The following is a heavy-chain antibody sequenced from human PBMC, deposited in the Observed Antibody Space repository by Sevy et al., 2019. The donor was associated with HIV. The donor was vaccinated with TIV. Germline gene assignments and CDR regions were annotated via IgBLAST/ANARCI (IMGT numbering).Heavy chain of an antibody. CDR2: ISSSGSSI. CDR1: GFTFSSYD. D-gene: IGHD2-8*01. J-gene: IGHJ5*02. V-gene: IGHV3-48*03. CDR3: TRNGGAFDNGFDP. Sequence: GGSLRLSCTASGFTFSSYDMNWVRQAPGKGLEWVSKISSSGSSIYYADPVKGRFTTSRDNLKNSLNLQMNSLRAEGTAVYYCTRNGGAFDNGFDPWGQGTLVTVSS.